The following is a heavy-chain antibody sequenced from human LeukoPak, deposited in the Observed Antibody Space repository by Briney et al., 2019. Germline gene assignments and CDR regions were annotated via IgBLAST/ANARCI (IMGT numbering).Heavy chain of an antibody. J-gene: IGHJ5*02. CDR2: INTNTGNP. CDR1: GYTFTIYA. V-gene: IGHV7-4-1*02. D-gene: IGHD3-10*01. CDR3: ARDPYYYGSGSYLPQEYNWFDP. Sequence: ASVKVSCKASGYTFTIYAMNWVRQAPGQGLEWMGWINTNTGNPTYAQGFTGRFVFSLDTSVSTAYLQISSLKAEDTAVYYCARDPYYYGSGSYLPQEYNWFDPWGQGTLVTVSS.